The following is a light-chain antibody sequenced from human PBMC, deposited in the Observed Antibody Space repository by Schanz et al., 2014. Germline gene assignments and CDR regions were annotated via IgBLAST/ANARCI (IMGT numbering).Light chain of an antibody. Sequence: DIQMTQSPSTLSASVGDRVTITCWASQSINKWLAWYQQKPGKAPKLLIYDASSLESGVPTRFSGSGSGTEFTLTINSLQPDDFATYYCQQYSSYWAFGQGTKVEIK. CDR1: QSINKW. J-gene: IGKJ1*01. V-gene: IGKV1-5*01. CDR2: DAS. CDR3: QQYSSYWA.